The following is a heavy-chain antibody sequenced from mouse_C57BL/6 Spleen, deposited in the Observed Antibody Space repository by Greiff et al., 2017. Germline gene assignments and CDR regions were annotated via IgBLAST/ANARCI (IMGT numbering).Heavy chain of an antibody. CDR2: INPNNGGT. CDR3: SRPHYYGSIYGYAMDY. Sequence: VQLQQSGPELVKPGASVKISCKASGYTFTDYYMNWVKQSHGKSLEWIGDINPNNGGTSYNQKFKGKATLTVDKSSRTAYMGLRSLTTEDSAVYYCSRPHYYGSIYGYAMDYWGQGTSVTVSS. V-gene: IGHV1-26*01. J-gene: IGHJ4*01. CDR1: GYTFTDYY. D-gene: IGHD1-1*01.